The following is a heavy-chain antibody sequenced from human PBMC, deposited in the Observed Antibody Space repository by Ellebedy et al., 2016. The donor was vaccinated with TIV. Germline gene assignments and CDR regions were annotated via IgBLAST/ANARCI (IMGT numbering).Heavy chain of an antibody. D-gene: IGHD3-9*01. Sequence: GESLKISCKGSGYSFTSYWIGWVRQMPGKGLEWMGIIYPGDSDTRYSPSFQGQVTISADKSISTAYLQWSSLKASDTAMYYCARRRGYFDWLLLSEGSDAFDIWGQGTMVTVSS. J-gene: IGHJ3*02. CDR3: ARRRGYFDWLLLSEGSDAFDI. CDR1: GYSFTSYW. V-gene: IGHV5-51*01. CDR2: IYPGDSDT.